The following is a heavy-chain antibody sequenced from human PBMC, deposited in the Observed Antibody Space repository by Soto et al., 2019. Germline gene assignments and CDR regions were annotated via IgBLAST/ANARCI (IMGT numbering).Heavy chain of an antibody. CDR2: INHSGST. Sequence: QVQLQQWGAGLLKPSETLSLTCAVYGGSFSGYYWSWIRQPPGKGLEWIGEINHSGSTNYNPSLKRSVTISVVHPKKQFSQKVGSVTDSDAAMYYCARRLRARYYYCTGMDVKGQGTTVTVAS. CDR1: GGSFSGYY. D-gene: IGHD2-21*02. V-gene: IGHV4-34*01. J-gene: IGHJ6*02. CDR3: ARRLRARYYYCTGMDV.